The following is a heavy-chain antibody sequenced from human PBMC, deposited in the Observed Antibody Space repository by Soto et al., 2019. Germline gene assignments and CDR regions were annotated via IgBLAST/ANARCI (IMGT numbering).Heavy chain of an antibody. V-gene: IGHV3-72*01. J-gene: IGHJ4*02. Sequence: EVQLVESGGGLVQPGGSLRLSCAASGFTFSDHYMDWVRQAPGKGLEWVGRIRNKANSYTTEYAASVKGRFTISRDDSKNSLHLQMSGLNTEDAAVYYCTRVDTSRYHYVHWGQGTLVTVSS. D-gene: IGHD3-22*01. CDR3: TRVDTSRYHYVH. CDR2: IRNKANSYTT. CDR1: GFTFSDHY.